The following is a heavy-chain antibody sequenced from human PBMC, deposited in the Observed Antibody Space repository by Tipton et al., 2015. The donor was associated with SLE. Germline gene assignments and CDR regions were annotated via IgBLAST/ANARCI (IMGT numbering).Heavy chain of an antibody. CDR3: AKEFDVGGRSGDY. J-gene: IGHJ4*02. D-gene: IGHD3-16*01. V-gene: IGHV3-30*02. CDR1: GFTFSSYA. Sequence: SLRLSCAASGFTFSSYAMSWVRQAPGKGLEWVAFIRYDGSNKYYADSVKGRFTISRDNAKNSLYLQMNSLRAEDTAVYYCAKEFDVGGRSGDYWGQGTLVTVSS. CDR2: IRYDGSNK.